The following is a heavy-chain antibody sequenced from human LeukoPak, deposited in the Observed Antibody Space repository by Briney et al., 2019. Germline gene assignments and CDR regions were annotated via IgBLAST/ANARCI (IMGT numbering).Heavy chain of an antibody. CDR3: ARLELELQFDY. J-gene: IGHJ4*02. CDR1: GGSISNDAYY. CDR2: IFYLGST. D-gene: IGHD1-7*01. Sequence: SETLSLTCTVSGGSISNDAYYWGWIRQRPGKGLEWIGNIFYLGSTFSNPSLKSRVTVSVDTSKNQFSLKLSSVTAADTAVYYCARLELELQFDYWGQGTLVTVSS. V-gene: IGHV4-39*01.